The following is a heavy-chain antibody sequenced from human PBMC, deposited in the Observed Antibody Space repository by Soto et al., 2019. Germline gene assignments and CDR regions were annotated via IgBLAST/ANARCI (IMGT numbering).Heavy chain of an antibody. V-gene: IGHV1-69*12. CDR3: ARHVPAAGYYYGMDV. CDR1: GGTFSSYA. J-gene: IGHJ6*02. CDR2: IIPIFGTA. D-gene: IGHD2-2*01. Sequence: QVQLVQSGAGVKKPGSSVEVSCKASGGTFSSYAISWVRQAPGQGLEWMGGIIPIFGTANYAQKFLGRVTITADESTSTAYMELSSLRSEDTAVYYCARHVPAAGYYYGMDVWGQGTTVTVSS.